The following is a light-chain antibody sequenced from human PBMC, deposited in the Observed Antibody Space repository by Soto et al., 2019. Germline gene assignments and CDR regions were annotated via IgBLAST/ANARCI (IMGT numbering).Light chain of an antibody. J-gene: IGKJ3*01. CDR2: DAS. Sequence: DIQMTQSPSSLSASVGDRVTITCQASQDITDYLNWYQHIPGKPPKLLIYDASKLERGVPSRFSGSGSGTHFIFTITNLQPEDAATYYCQQFDSLFTFGPGTKVDVK. CDR1: QDITDY. V-gene: IGKV1-33*01. CDR3: QQFDSLFT.